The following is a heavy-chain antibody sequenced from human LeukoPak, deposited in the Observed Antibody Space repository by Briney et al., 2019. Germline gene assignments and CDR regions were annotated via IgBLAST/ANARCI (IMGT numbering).Heavy chain of an antibody. D-gene: IGHD1-26*01. CDR3: ARLGSYYFAYYMDV. J-gene: IGHJ6*03. CDR1: GGSISSYY. V-gene: IGHV4-34*01. Sequence: SSETLSLTCTVSGGSISSYYWSWIRQPPGKGLEWIGEINHSGSTNYNPSLKSRVTISVDTSKNQFSLKLSSVTAADTAVYYCARLGSYYFAYYMDVWGKGTTVTISS. CDR2: INHSGST.